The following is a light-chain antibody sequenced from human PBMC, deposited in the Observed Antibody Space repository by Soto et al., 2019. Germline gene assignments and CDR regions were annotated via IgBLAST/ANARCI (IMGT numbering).Light chain of an antibody. CDR1: QSVSNNY. Sequence: ELVLPQSPGTLSLSPGERATLSCRASQSVSNNYLAWYQQKPGQAPRLLIYGASNRATCIPDRFSGSGSRTDFTLTISSLEPEDFAVYYCQQYGSSGTCGQGTKVDIK. V-gene: IGKV3-20*01. CDR2: GAS. J-gene: IGKJ1*01. CDR3: QQYGSSGT.